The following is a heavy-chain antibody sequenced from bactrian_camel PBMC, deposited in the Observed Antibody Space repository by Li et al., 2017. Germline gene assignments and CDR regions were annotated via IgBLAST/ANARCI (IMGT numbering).Heavy chain of an antibody. J-gene: IGHJ6*01. D-gene: IGHD5*01. V-gene: IGHV3S1*01. Sequence: HVQLVGSGGGSVQAGGSLRLSCTVVGSASKSRWTGWFREAPGKEREGVAAIDNHDTAEYADSVKGRFTISKDNDKNILYLQMDSLTPEDTGTYRCAASWDVTAPAALGRISSPEFGYWGEGTQVTVS. CDR2: IDNHDTA. CDR1: GSASKSRW. CDR3: AASWDVTAPAALGRISSPEFGY.